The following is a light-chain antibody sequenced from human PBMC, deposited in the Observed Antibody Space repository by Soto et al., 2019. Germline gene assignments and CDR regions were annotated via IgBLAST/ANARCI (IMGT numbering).Light chain of an antibody. CDR3: AAWDDSLNGYV. CDR2: SNN. J-gene: IGLJ1*01. CDR1: SSNIGSNT. Sequence: QAVLTEPPTACGYIAEGVAISCYGSSSNIGSNTVNWYQQLPGTAPKLLIYSNNQRPSGVPDRFSGSKSGTSASLAISGLQSEDEADYYCAAWDDSLNGYVFGTGTKVTVL. V-gene: IGLV1-44*01.